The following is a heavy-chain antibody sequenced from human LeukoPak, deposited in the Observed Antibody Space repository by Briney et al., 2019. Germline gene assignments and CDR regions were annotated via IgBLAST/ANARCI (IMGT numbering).Heavy chain of an antibody. CDR2: IYYSGST. Sequence: SETLSLTCSVSGGSISSYYWSWIRQPPGKGLEWIGYIYYSGSTNHNPSLKSRVTISVDTSKNQVSLKLSSATAADTAVYYCARHSGSSGAFDYWGQGTLVTVSS. CDR3: ARHSGSSGAFDY. D-gene: IGHD6-6*01. CDR1: GGSISSYY. V-gene: IGHV4-59*08. J-gene: IGHJ4*02.